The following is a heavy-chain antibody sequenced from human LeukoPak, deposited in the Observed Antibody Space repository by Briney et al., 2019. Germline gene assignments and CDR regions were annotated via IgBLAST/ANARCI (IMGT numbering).Heavy chain of an antibody. Sequence: GGSLRLSCAASGFTFSNYAMHWVRQAPGKGLEWVSSISSSSSYMYYADSMRGRFTISRGSAQNSLYLQMNGLKAEDTAVYYCARDSGLLPIVTYYFDSWGQGTLVTVSS. V-gene: IGHV3-21*01. CDR3: ARDSGLLPIVTYYFDS. J-gene: IGHJ4*02. CDR1: GFTFSNYA. D-gene: IGHD3-22*01. CDR2: ISSSSSYM.